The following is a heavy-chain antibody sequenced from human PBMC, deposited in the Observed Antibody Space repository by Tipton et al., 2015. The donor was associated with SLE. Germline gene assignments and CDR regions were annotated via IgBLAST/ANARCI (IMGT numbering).Heavy chain of an antibody. V-gene: IGHV1-69*18. CDR1: GGTFSSYA. J-gene: IGHJ2*01. D-gene: IGHD3-22*01. CDR2: IIPIFGTP. Sequence: QLVQSGAEVKKPGSSVKVSCKASGGTFSSYAISWVRQAPGQGLEWMGRIIPIFGTPNYAQNFQGRVTITADESTSTAYMELSSLRSEDTAVYYCARSLYYDSSGYYWGLWYFDLWGRGTLVTVSS. CDR3: ARSLYYDSSGYYWGLWYFDL.